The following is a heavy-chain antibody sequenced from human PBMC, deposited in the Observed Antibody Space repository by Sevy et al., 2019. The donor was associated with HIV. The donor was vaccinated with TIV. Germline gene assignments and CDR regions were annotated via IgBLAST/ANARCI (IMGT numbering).Heavy chain of an antibody. V-gene: IGHV3-33*01. CDR1: GFTFSSYG. CDR3: ARVEYDFWSGYTNLRGYYGMDV. Sequence: GGSLRLSCAASGFTFSSYGMHWVRQAPGKGLEWVAVIWYDGSNKYYADSVKGRFTISRDNSKNTLYLQMNNLRAEDTAVYYCARVEYDFWSGYTNLRGYYGMDVWGQGTTVTVSS. CDR2: IWYDGSNK. D-gene: IGHD3-3*01. J-gene: IGHJ6*02.